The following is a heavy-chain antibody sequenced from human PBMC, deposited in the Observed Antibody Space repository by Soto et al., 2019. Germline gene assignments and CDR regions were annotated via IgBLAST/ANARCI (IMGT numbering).Heavy chain of an antibody. D-gene: IGHD6-13*01. CDR2: VYYTGTT. CDR3: ARDLAAVPRAFDY. Sequence: WETLSLTCTVSGGSISSYFYIWVRQPPGKGLEWIGSVYYTGTTDYNPSLKSRVTISVDTSKTQFSPNLRSVTAADTAVYYCARDLAAVPRAFDYWGRGTLVTVSS. CDR1: GGSISSYF. V-gene: IGHV4-59*01. J-gene: IGHJ4*02.